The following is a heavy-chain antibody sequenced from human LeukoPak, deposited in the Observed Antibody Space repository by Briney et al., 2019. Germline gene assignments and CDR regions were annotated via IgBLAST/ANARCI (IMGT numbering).Heavy chain of an antibody. Sequence: SVKVSCKASGGTFSSYAISWVRQAPGQGLEWMGGIIPIFGTANYAQKFQGRVTITADESTSTAYMELSGLRSEDTAVYYCARSKIYYYYGMDVWGQGTTVTVSS. CDR2: IIPIFGTA. J-gene: IGHJ6*02. CDR3: ARSKIYYYYGMDV. CDR1: GGTFSSYA. V-gene: IGHV1-69*13.